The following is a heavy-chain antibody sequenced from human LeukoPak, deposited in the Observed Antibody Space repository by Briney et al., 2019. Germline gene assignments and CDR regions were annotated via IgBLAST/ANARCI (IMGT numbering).Heavy chain of an antibody. CDR3: ARVRTQVVVADAFDI. CDR2: ISSSSSYI. J-gene: IGHJ3*02. V-gene: IGHV3-21*01. Sequence: GRSLRLSCAASGFTFDDYAMHWVRHAPGKGLEWVSSISSSSSYIYYADSVKGRFTISRDNAKNSLYLQMNSLRAEDTAVYYCARVRTQVVVADAFDIWGQGTMVTVSS. CDR1: GFTFDDYA. D-gene: IGHD2-15*01.